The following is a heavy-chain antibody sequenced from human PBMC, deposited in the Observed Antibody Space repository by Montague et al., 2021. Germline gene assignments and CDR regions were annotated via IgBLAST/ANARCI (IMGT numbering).Heavy chain of an antibody. D-gene: IGHD5-24*01. CDR2: TYYRSKWYN. Sequence: CAISGDNVSSNDATWNWIRQSPSRGLEWLGRTYYRSKWYNEYAISVKSRITVNPDTSKNQFSLLLNSVTPEDTAVYYCVRGWQKRFDPWGQGTLVTVSS. CDR1: GDNVSSNDAT. V-gene: IGHV6-1*01. CDR3: VRGWQKRFDP. J-gene: IGHJ5*02.